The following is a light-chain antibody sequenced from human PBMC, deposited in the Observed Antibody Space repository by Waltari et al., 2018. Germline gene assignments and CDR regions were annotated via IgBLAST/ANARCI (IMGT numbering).Light chain of an antibody. Sequence: QSALTQPPSASGSPGQSVTISCTGTSSDVGSYNYVSWYQQHPGKAPKLMIYEVSKRPSGVPGRFSGSKSGNTASLTVSGRQAEDETDYYCSSYAGRNNLVFGGGTKLTVL. V-gene: IGLV2-8*01. CDR1: SSDVGSYNY. CDR2: EVS. J-gene: IGLJ2*01. CDR3: SSYAGRNNLV.